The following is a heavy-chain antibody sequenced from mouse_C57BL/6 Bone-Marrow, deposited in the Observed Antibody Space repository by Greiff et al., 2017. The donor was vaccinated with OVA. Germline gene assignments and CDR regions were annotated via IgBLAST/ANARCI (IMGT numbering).Heavy chain of an antibody. D-gene: IGHD2-2*01. Sequence: DVKLVESGGDLVKPGGSLKLSCAASGFTFSSYGMSWVRQTPDKRLEWVATISSGGSYTYYPDSVKGRFTISRDNAKNTLYLQMSSLKSEDTAMYYCARWLSWFAYWGQGTLVTVSA. CDR3: ARWLSWFAY. V-gene: IGHV5-6*02. CDR2: ISSGGSYT. CDR1: GFTFSSYG. J-gene: IGHJ3*01.